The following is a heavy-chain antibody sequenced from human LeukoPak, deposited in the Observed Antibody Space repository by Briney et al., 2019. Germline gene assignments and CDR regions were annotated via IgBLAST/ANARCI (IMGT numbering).Heavy chain of an antibody. CDR1: GYTFTSYD. CDR2: MNPNSGNT. CDR3: ARVHRSGYGYFYYYYYMDV. Sequence: SVKVSFKASGYTFTSYDINWVRQATGQGLEWMGWMNPNSGNTGYAQKFQGRVTITRNTSISIAYMELSSLRSEDTAVYYCARVHRSGYGYFYYYYYMDVWGKGTTVTVSS. D-gene: IGHD5-18*01. J-gene: IGHJ6*03. V-gene: IGHV1-8*03.